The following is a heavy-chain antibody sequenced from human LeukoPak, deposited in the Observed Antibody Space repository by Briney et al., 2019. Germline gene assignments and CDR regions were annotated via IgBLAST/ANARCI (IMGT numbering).Heavy chain of an antibody. CDR3: TRLSRQWLQLPDAFDI. CDR1: GFTFGDYA. D-gene: IGHD5-24*01. CDR2: IRSKAYGGTT. J-gene: IGHJ3*02. V-gene: IGHV3-49*04. Sequence: GGSLRLSCTASGFTFGDYAMSWVRQAPGKGLEWVGFIRSKAYGGTTEYAASVKGRFTTSRDDSKSIAYLQMNSLKTEDTAVYYCTRLSRQWLQLPDAFDIWGQGTMVTVSS.